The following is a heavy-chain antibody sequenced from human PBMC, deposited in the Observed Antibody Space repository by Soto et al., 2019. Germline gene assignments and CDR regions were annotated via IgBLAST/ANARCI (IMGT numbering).Heavy chain of an antibody. CDR3: TREGAVAGNWLDP. Sequence: QVQLVQSGAEMKQPGASVKLSCKTSGYTFPDFAMHWVCQAPGQSLEWMGWINPATGNIKYLQKFEGRVTITRDTSASTVYMDLRSLKFEDTAVYYCTREGAVAGNWLDPWGQGTLVTVSS. CDR1: GYTFPDFA. CDR2: INPATGNI. J-gene: IGHJ5*02. D-gene: IGHD6-19*01. V-gene: IGHV1-3*01.